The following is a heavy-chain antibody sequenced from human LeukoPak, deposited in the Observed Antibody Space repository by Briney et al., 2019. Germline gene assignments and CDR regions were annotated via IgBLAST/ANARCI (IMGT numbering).Heavy chain of an antibody. D-gene: IGHD2-8*02. Sequence: GGSLRLSCAASGFTFSSYWMSWVRQAPGRGLQWVASMQGDGSHIHYVDSVKGRFTISRDNARNSLYLQMNSLRAEDTAVYYCARLFGGVTTFDFWGQGALVTVSS. CDR3: ARLFGGVTTFDF. CDR1: GFTFSSYW. CDR2: MQGDGSHI. J-gene: IGHJ4*02. V-gene: IGHV3-7*01.